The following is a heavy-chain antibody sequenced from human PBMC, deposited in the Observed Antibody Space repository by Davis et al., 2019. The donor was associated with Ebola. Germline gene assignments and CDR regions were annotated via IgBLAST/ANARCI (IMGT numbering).Heavy chain of an antibody. D-gene: IGHD4-17*01. CDR3: TRVGRYGDYVLYYYYGMDV. CDR2: IRSKAYGGTT. Sequence: GGSLRLSCAASGFPFSVYFMDWVRLTPGKGLEWVGFIRSKAYGGTTEYAASVKGRFTISRDDSKSIAYLQMNSLKTEDTAVYYCTRVGRYGDYVLYYYYGMDVWGQGTTVTVSS. J-gene: IGHJ6*02. CDR1: GFPFSVYF. V-gene: IGHV3-49*04.